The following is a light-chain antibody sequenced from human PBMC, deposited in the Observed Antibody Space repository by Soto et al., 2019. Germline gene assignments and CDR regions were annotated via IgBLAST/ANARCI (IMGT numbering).Light chain of an antibody. J-gene: IGLJ3*02. Sequence: QSALTQPPSASGTPGQRVTISCSGSSSNIGSNTVNWYQQLPGTAPKLLIYSNNQRPSGVPDRFSGSKSGTSASLAISGLQSEDEADYYCAAWDDSLNGWVIGGGTKLTVL. V-gene: IGLV1-44*01. CDR3: AAWDDSLNGWV. CDR2: SNN. CDR1: SSNIGSNT.